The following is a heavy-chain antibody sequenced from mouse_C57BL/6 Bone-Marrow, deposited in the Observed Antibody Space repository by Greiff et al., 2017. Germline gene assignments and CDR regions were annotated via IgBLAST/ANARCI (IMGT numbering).Heavy chain of an antibody. Sequence: EVQVVESGPVLVKPGASVKMSCKASGYTFTDYYMNWVKQSHGKSLEWIGVINPYNGGTSYNQKFKGKATLPVDKSSSTAYMALNSLTSEDSAVYYCARDDGFSWFAYWGQGTLVTVSA. V-gene: IGHV1-19*01. CDR2: INPYNGGT. CDR1: GYTFTDYY. J-gene: IGHJ3*01. D-gene: IGHD2-3*01. CDR3: ARDDGFSWFAY.